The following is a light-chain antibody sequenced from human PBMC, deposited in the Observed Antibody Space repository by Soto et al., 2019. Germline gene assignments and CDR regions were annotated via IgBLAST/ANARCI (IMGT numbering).Light chain of an antibody. Sequence: QSALNHPAAVSGSPGQSITISCTRTSSDIGHYDYVSWYQQHPGKAPKLMIYHVTYRPSGVSNRYSGSKSGNSASLTISGLQADDEADYYCCSLTTSHTYVFGSGTKV. CDR3: CSLTTSHTYV. CDR2: HVT. V-gene: IGLV2-14*03. J-gene: IGLJ1*01. CDR1: SSDIGHYDY.